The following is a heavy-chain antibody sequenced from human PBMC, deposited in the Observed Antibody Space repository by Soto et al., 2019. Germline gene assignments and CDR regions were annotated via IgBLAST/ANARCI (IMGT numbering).Heavy chain of an antibody. CDR1: GYTFTTYG. V-gene: IGHV1-18*04. D-gene: IGHD4-17*01. Sequence: QVQLVQSGAEVKKPGASVKVSCKASGYTFTTYGITWVRQAPGKMLEWMGWISAYSVNTNYAQKLQGRLTVTTDTSTNTAYMDLRSLRSDDTAVYYCARVVKAGDYGDYGRYYFDYWGHGTLVTVSS. J-gene: IGHJ4*01. CDR2: ISAYSVNT. CDR3: ARVVKAGDYGDYGRYYFDY.